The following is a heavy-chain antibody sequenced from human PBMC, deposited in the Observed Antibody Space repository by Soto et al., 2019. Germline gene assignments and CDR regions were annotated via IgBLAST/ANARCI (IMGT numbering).Heavy chain of an antibody. CDR1: GYSFSNYW. CDR3: AKDYYDTLTGYYGPDY. Sequence: PGESLKISCKGSGYSFSNYWIALVSQMPGKGLEWMGAIYPGDSNIKYSPSFQGRFTISRDNSKNLLYLQMNSLGAEDTAVYYCAKDYYDTLTGYYGPDYWGQGTLVTVSS. CDR2: IYPGDSNI. J-gene: IGHJ4*02. D-gene: IGHD3-9*01. V-gene: IGHV5-51*01.